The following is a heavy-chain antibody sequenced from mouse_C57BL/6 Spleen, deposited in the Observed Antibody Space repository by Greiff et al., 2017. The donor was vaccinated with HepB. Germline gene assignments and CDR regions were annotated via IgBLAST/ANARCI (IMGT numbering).Heavy chain of an antibody. CDR1: GYTFTSYW. CDR3: AAYYSNQGSAMDY. Sequence: QVQLQQPGAELVMPGASVKLSCKASGYTFTSYWMHWVKQRPGQGLEWIGEIDPSDSYTNYNQKFKGKSTLTVDKSSSTAYMQRSSLTSEDSAVSYCAAYYSNQGSAMDYWGQGTSVTVSS. D-gene: IGHD2-5*01. V-gene: IGHV1-69*01. J-gene: IGHJ4*01. CDR2: IDPSDSYT.